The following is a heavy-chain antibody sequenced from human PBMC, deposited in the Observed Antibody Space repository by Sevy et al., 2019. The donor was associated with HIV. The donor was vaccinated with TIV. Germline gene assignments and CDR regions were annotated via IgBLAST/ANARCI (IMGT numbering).Heavy chain of an antibody. D-gene: IGHD1-26*01. CDR2: ISYDGSNK. J-gene: IGHJ3*02. CDR3: AKEEEGVLRGAFDI. CDR1: GFTFSSYG. Sequence: GGSLRLSCAASGFTFSSYGMHWVRQAPGKGLEWVAVISYDGSNKYYADSVKGRFTISRDNSKNTLYLQMNSLRAEDTGVYYCAKEEEGVLRGAFDIWGQGTMVTVSS. V-gene: IGHV3-30*18.